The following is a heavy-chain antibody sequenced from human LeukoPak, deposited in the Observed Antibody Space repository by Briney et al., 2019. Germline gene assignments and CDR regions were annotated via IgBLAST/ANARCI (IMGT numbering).Heavy chain of an antibody. CDR2: IIPIFGTA. V-gene: IGHV1-69*13. Sequence: ASVKVSFKASGGTFSSYAISWVRQAPGQGLEWMGGIIPIFGTANYAQKFQGRVTITADESTSTAYMELSSLRSEDTAVYYCASGGSESSGYYLRFDYWGQGTLVTVSS. J-gene: IGHJ4*02. CDR3: ASGGSESSGYYLRFDY. D-gene: IGHD3-22*01. CDR1: GGTFSSYA.